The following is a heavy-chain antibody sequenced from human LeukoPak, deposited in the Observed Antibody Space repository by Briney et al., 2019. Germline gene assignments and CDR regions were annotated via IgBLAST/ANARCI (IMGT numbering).Heavy chain of an antibody. CDR3: AKDRRGYCSGGSCYYYYYMDV. CDR2: ISGSGGST. D-gene: IGHD2-15*01. J-gene: IGHJ6*03. Sequence: GGSLRLSCAASGFTFSSYGMSWVRQAPGKGLEWVSAISGSGGSTYYADSVKGRFTISRDNSKNTLYLQMNSLRAEDTAVHYCAKDRRGYCSGGSCYYYYYMDVWGKGTTVTISS. CDR1: GFTFSSYG. V-gene: IGHV3-23*01.